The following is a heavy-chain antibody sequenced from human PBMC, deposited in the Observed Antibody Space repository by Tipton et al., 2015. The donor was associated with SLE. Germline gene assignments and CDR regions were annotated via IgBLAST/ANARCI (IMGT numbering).Heavy chain of an antibody. CDR3: AGRENIVATIGYFDY. D-gene: IGHD5-12*01. J-gene: IGHJ4*02. CDR2: IYYSGST. CDR1: GGSISSSSYY. V-gene: IGHV4-39*01. Sequence: TLSLTCTVSGGSISSSSYYWGWIRQPPGKGLEWIGSIYYSGSTYYNPSLKSRVTISVDTSKNQFSLKLSSVTAADTAVYYCAGRENIVATIGYFDYWGQGTLVTVSS.